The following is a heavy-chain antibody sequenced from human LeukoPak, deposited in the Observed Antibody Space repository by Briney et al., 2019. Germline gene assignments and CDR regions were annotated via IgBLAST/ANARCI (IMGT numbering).Heavy chain of an antibody. CDR1: GDSIGGYY. Sequence: NASETVSLTCTVSGDSIGGYYCSWIRQPPGEGLEWIGYIYYSGSTNYNPSLKSRVTISVDTSKNQFSLKLSSVTAADTAVYYCGSAEWELLPLSYWGQGTLDTVSS. CDR2: IYYSGST. CDR3: GSAEWELLPLSY. D-gene: IGHD1-26*01. V-gene: IGHV4-59*01. J-gene: IGHJ4*02.